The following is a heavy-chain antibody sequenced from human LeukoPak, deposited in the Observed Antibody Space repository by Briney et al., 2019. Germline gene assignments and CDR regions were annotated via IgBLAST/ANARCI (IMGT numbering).Heavy chain of an antibody. D-gene: IGHD5-12*01. J-gene: IGHJ5*02. V-gene: IGHV1-69*05. CDR1: GGSLSNYV. CDR2: IIVIFGEA. CDR3: ASDRNSGYDYKGS. Sequence: GASVKVSCKASGGSLSNYVINCVRQAPGQGLEWMGGIIVIFGEAHYSQKFKGRVTISTDESATTAYMELTSLRSEDTAVYYCASDRNSGYDYKGSWGQGTLVTVSS.